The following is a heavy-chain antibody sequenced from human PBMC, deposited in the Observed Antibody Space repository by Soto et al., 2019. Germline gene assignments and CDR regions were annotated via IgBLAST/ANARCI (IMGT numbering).Heavy chain of an antibody. J-gene: IGHJ5*02. D-gene: IGHD3-9*01. Sequence: QEQLQESGPGPVKASETLSLTCTVSGDSISKSGHYWGWIRQPPGKALEWIGVIDYRGSTLYNPSLRSRITMSIDTSKKFFSLKLPSVSASDTALYYCTRLLTPYDKPGPSWFGPWGQGTLVTVSS. V-gene: IGHV4-39*02. CDR2: IDYRGST. CDR1: GDSISKSGHY. CDR3: TRLLTPYDKPGPSWFGP.